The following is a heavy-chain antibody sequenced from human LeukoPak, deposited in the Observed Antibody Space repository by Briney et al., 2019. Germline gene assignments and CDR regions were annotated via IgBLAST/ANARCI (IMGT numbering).Heavy chain of an antibody. D-gene: IGHD4-23*01. Sequence: GGSLRLSCAASGFTFTNYAMTWVRQAPGKGLEWVSSISGSGFSTYYADSVKGRFTISRDNSKNTLYLQMSSLRAEDTAVYYCAKDRPFGGNSGPPDFDFWGQGTLVTVSS. CDR3: AKDRPFGGNSGPPDFDF. CDR1: GFTFTNYA. V-gene: IGHV3-23*01. CDR2: ISGSGFST. J-gene: IGHJ4*02.